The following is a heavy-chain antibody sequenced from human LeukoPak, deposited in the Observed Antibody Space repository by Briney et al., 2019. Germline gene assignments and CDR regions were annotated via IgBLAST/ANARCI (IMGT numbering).Heavy chain of an antibody. CDR2: MDYSGST. J-gene: IGHJ4*02. Sequence: PSETLSLTCTVSGGSIDKYYWSWIREPPGKGLEWIAYMDYSGSTRYNPSLQSRVTISVDTSKNQFSLRLNSVTAADSAVYYCARAALGFCSGGTCPYYFDHRGQGTLVTVSS. V-gene: IGHV4-59*01. D-gene: IGHD2-15*01. CDR1: GGSIDKYY. CDR3: ARAALGFCSGGTCPYYFDH.